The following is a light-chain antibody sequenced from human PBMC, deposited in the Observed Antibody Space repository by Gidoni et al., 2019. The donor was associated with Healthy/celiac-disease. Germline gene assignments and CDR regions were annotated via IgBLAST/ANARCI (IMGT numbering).Light chain of an antibody. CDR2: TAS. CDR3: QQYNSYSWT. Sequence: DIQMTQSPSTLSASVGDRVTITCRASQSISSWLAWYQQKPGKAPKLLIYTASSLESGVPSRFSGSGSGTEFTLTISSLQPDDFATYYCQQYNSYSWTFXQXTKVXIK. J-gene: IGKJ1*01. CDR1: QSISSW. V-gene: IGKV1-5*03.